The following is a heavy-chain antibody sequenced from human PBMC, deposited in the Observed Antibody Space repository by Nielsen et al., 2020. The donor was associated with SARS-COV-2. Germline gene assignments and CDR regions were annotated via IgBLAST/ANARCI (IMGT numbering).Heavy chain of an antibody. V-gene: IGHV4-39*01. Sequence: SETLSLTCTVSGGSISSGDYFWSWIRQPPGKGLEWIGSFYYSGSTDYNPSLERRVTISGDTSKNQFSLKLSSVTAADTAVYYCASFRRDAYNPRKNHHDYWGQGTLVTVSS. D-gene: IGHD5-24*01. J-gene: IGHJ4*02. CDR2: FYYSGST. CDR1: GGSISSGDYF. CDR3: ASFRRDAYNPRKNHHDY.